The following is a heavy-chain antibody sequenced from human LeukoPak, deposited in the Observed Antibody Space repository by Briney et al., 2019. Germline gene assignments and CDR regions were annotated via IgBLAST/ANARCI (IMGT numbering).Heavy chain of an antibody. V-gene: IGHV3-30*02. CDR2: IRYDESEK. Sequence: GGSLRLSCVASGFTFNRYAMHWVRQAPGKGLEWVTFIRYDESEKYYVDSVKGRFSVSRDHFKSTLYLQMSSLRVEDTARYYCAKAYSTYSFGYPDAFDLWGHGTMVIVSS. CDR3: AKAYSTYSFGYPDAFDL. CDR1: GFTFNRYA. D-gene: IGHD4-11*01. J-gene: IGHJ3*01.